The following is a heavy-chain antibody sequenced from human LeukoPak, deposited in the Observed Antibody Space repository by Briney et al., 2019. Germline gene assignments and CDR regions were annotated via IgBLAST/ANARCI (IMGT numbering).Heavy chain of an antibody. V-gene: IGHV3-11*05. D-gene: IGHD5-12*01. CDR3: PRDSGYSGYSYY. CDR2: INSGGSYT. Sequence: GGSLRLSCAASGFTFSSNYMSWVRQAPGKGLEWVSYINSGGSYTDYADSVKGRFTISRDNANNSLNLQMNSLRADHTAVHYCPRDSGYSGYSYYWGQGTLVTVSS. J-gene: IGHJ4*02. CDR1: GFTFSSNY.